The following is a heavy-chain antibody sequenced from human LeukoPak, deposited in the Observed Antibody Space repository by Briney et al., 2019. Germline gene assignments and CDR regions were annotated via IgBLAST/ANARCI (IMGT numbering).Heavy chain of an antibody. J-gene: IGHJ6*03. V-gene: IGHV4-4*07. CDR1: GGSISSYY. D-gene: IGHD4-17*01. CDR3: AARTVTTGYYYMDV. Sequence: PSETLSLTCTVSGGSISSYYWSWIRQPAGQGLEWIGRIYTSGSTNYNPSLKSRVTMSVDTSKNQCALKLSSVTAADTAVYYCAARTVTTGYYYMDVWGKGTTVTVSS. CDR2: IYTSGST.